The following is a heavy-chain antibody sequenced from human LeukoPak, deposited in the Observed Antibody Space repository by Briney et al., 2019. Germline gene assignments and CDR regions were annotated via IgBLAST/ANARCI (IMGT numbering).Heavy chain of an antibody. CDR1: GYTFTKYW. CDR2: VYPDDSDT. D-gene: IGHD2-15*01. CDR3: ARRVVVAATLNWFDP. Sequence: GESLKISCKGSGYTFTKYWIGWVRQMPGKGLEWMGIVYPDDSDTRYSPSFQGQVTISADKSINTAYLQWSNLKASDTAMYYCARRVVVAATLNWFDPWGQGTLVTVSS. J-gene: IGHJ5*02. V-gene: IGHV5-51*01.